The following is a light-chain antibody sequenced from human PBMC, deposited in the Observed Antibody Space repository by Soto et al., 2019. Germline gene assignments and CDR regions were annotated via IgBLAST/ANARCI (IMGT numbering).Light chain of an antibody. CDR3: LHLNSFPLT. CDR2: AAS. V-gene: IGKV1-9*01. Sequence: DIQLTQSPSFLSASVGDRVTITCRASQGISSYLAWYQQKPGKAPKLLIYAASTLQSGVPSRFSASGSGTEFTVTISSLQPEDFATYYCLHLNSFPLTFGGGTKVETK. CDR1: QGISSY. J-gene: IGKJ4*01.